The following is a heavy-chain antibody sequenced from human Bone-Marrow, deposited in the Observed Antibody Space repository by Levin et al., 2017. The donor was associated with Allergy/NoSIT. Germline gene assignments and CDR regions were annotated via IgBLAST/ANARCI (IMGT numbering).Heavy chain of an antibody. CDR3: ARTGDDYGDYPGVY. CDR2: IFYSGST. J-gene: IGHJ4*02. V-gene: IGHV4-39*01. Sequence: PGGSLRLSCTVSGGSISSSSYYWGWIRQPPGTGLEWIGSIFYSGSTYYNPSLKSRVTISVDTSKNQFSLKLSSVTAADTAVYYCARTGDDYGDYPGVYWGQGTLVTVSS. CDR1: GGSISSSSYY. D-gene: IGHD4-17*01.